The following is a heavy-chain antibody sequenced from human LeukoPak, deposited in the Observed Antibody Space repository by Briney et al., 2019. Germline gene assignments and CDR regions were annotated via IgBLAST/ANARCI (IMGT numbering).Heavy chain of an antibody. V-gene: IGHV1-2*02. CDR3: ARGSYGSGKEGREAYYYYMDV. D-gene: IGHD3-10*01. CDR2: INPNSGGT. J-gene: IGHJ6*03. CDR1: GYTFTSYG. Sequence: GASVKVSCKASGYTFTSYGISWVRQAPGQGLEWMGWINPNSGGTNYAQKFQGRVTMTRDTSISTAYMEPSRLRSDDTAVYYCARGSYGSGKEGREAYYYYMDVWGKGTTVTVSS.